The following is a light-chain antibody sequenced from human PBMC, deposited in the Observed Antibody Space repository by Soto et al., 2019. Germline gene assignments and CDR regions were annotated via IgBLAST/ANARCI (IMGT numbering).Light chain of an antibody. J-gene: IGLJ1*01. CDR2: DVN. CDR3: CSYAGRSAPYV. CDR1: SSDVGGYDF. Sequence: QSALTQPTSVSGSPGQSITSSCTGTSSDVGGYDFVSWFQQEPGKAPKLMIYDVNYRPSGISPRFSGSKSGNTASLTISGLQPEDEADYYCCSYAGRSAPYVFGPGTKLTVL. V-gene: IGLV2-14*01.